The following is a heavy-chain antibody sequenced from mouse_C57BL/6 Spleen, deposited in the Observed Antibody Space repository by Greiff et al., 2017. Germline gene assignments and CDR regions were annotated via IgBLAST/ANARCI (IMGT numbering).Heavy chain of an antibody. D-gene: IGHD2-4*01. CDR1: GYTFTSYW. CDR2: IHPSDSDT. Sequence: VKLQQPGAELVKPGASVKVSCKASGYTFTSYWMHWVKQRPGQGLEWIGRIHPSDSDTNYNQKFKGKATLTVDKSSSTAYMQLSSLTSEDSAVYYCAIYTMITTYYFDYWGQGTTLTVSS. CDR3: AIYTMITTYYFDY. J-gene: IGHJ2*01. V-gene: IGHV1-74*01.